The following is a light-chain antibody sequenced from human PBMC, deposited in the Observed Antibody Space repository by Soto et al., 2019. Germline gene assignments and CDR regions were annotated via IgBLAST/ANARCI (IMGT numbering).Light chain of an antibody. Sequence: EIVMTQSPATLSVSPGERATLSCRASQSVSSNLAWYQQKPGQAPRLLIHGASTRATGIPARFSGSGSGTEFTLTISSLQSEDFAVYYCQQYNNWPQTFGGGTKVDIK. CDR1: QSVSSN. J-gene: IGKJ4*01. V-gene: IGKV3-15*01. CDR3: QQYNNWPQT. CDR2: GAS.